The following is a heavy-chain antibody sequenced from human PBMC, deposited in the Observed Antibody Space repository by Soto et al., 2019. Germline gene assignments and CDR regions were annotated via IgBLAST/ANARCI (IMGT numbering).Heavy chain of an antibody. CDR3: ARVHGRNFEGWFEY. Sequence: GASVKVSCKASGWTFSTFGVSWVGQAAGQGLEWMGGFIPMFDTAHYPPKFQGRLTITADKSTGTVYMELASLTSQDTAVYYCARVHGRNFEGWFEYWGQGTPVIVSS. J-gene: IGHJ4*02. CDR2: FIPMFDTA. D-gene: IGHD4-4*01. V-gene: IGHV1-69*06. CDR1: GWTFSTFG.